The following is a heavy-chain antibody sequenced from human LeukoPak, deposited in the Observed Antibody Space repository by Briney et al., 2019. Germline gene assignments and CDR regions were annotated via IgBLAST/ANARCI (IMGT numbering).Heavy chain of an antibody. D-gene: IGHD1-1*01. V-gene: IGHV3-21*01. CDR3: AGSDTTGYIPREWDYWYFDL. CDR2: ISSGSSYI. CDR1: GFTFSSYE. J-gene: IGHJ2*01. Sequence: PGGSLRLSCAASGFTFSSYEMNWVRQAPGKGLEWVSSISSGSSYIYYADSMKGRFTISRDNAKNSLYLQMNSLRAGDTAVYYCAGSDTTGYIPREWDYWYFDLWGRGTLVTVSS.